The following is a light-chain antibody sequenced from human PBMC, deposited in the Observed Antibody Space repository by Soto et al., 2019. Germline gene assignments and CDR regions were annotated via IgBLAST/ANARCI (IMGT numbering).Light chain of an antibody. V-gene: IGKV4-1*01. CDR3: QQYYTTPLT. Sequence: DIVMTQSPDSLAVSLGERATINCKSSQRVLYSSDNRNYLAWYQQRPGQPPKLLIFWTSIRESGVPDRFIGSGSGTDFTLTISSLQAEDVAVYYCQQYYTTPLTFGGGTKVDIK. CDR1: QRVLYSSDNRNY. J-gene: IGKJ4*01. CDR2: WTS.